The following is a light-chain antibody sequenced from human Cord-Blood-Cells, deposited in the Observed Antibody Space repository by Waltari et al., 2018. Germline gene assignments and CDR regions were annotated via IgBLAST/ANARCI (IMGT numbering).Light chain of an antibody. CDR3: SSYTSSSTYV. J-gene: IGLJ1*01. V-gene: IGLV2-14*01. CDR2: DVS. Sequence: QSALTQPASVSGSPGPPITISCPGTSSDVGGYNSVSWYQQHPGKAPKLMIYDVSNRPSGVSNRFSGSKSGNTASLTISGLQAEDEADYYCSSYTSSSTYVFGTGTKVTVL. CDR1: SSDVGGYNS.